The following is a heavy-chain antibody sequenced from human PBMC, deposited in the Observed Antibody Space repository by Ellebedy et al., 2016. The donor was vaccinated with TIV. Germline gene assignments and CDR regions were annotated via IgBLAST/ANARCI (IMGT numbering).Heavy chain of an antibody. V-gene: IGHV4-61*05. D-gene: IGHD6-19*01. CDR2: IYYSGST. CDR3: ARGPSGPHFDYYYYGMDV. Sequence: MPSETLSLTCTVSGGSISSSSYYWSWIRQPPGKGLEWIGYIYYSGSTNYNPSLKSRVTMSVDTSKNQFSLKLSSVTAADTAVYYCARGPSGPHFDYYYYGMDVWGQGTTVTVSS. CDR1: GGSISSSSYY. J-gene: IGHJ6*02.